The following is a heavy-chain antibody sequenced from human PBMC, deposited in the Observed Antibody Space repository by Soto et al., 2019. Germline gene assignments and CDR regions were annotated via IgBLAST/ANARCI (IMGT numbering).Heavy chain of an antibody. CDR1: GYTFTIYG. J-gene: IGHJ4*02. D-gene: IGHD4-17*01. V-gene: IGHV1-18*01. CDR2: ISAYNGNT. Sequence: GASVEVSCKASGYTFTIYGISWVRQAPGQGLEWMGWISAYNGNTNYAQKLQGRVTMTTDTSTSTAYMELRSLRSDDTAVYYCARVYLVDYEGYSDYWGQGTLVTVSS. CDR3: ARVYLVDYEGYSDY.